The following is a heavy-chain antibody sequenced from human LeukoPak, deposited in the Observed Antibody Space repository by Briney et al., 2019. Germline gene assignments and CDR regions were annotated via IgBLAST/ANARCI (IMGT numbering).Heavy chain of an antibody. CDR2: IYTSGST. D-gene: IGHD2-2*02. V-gene: IGHV4-4*09. J-gene: IGHJ5*02. CDR1: GGSLSSYY. Sequence: SETLSLTCTVSGGSLSSYYWSWIRQPPGKGLEWIGYIYTSGSTNYNPSLKSRVTISVDTSKNQFSLKLSSVTAADTAVYYCARQVVVVPAAIDWFDPWGQGTLVTVSS. CDR3: ARQVVVVPAAIDWFDP.